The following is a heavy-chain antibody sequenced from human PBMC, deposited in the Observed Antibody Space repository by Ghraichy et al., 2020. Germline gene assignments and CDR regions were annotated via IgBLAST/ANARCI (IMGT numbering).Heavy chain of an antibody. CDR3: ARSQYSSGWAYFDY. CDR1: GFTVSSNY. Sequence: GESLNISCAASGFTVSSNYMSWVRQAPGKGLEWVSVIYSGGSTYYADSVKGRFTISRHNSKNTLYLQMNSLRAEDTAVYYCARSQYSSGWAYFDYWGQGTLVTVSS. D-gene: IGHD6-19*01. CDR2: IYSGGST. J-gene: IGHJ4*02. V-gene: IGHV3-53*04.